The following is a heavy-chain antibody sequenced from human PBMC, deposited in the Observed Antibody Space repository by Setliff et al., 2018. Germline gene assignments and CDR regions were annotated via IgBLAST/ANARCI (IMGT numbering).Heavy chain of an antibody. CDR1: GASLNSGTYY. CDR2: IYYRGDT. V-gene: IGHV4-39*07. D-gene: IGHD2-15*01. Sequence: PSETLSLTCTVSGASLNSGTYYWGWIRQPPGKGLEWVGRIYYRGDTYYNPSLKGRLTISVDTAQNQFSLKLSSVTAEDTAVYYCARDRVVVLVGHWGQGTRVTVSS. J-gene: IGHJ4*02. CDR3: ARDRVVVLVGH.